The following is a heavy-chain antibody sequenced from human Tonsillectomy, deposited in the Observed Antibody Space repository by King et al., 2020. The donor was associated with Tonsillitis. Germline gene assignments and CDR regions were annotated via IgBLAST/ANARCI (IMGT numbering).Heavy chain of an antibody. CDR2: IYSGGSST. CDR3: AKRPHNSIGWYREFGY. CDR1: GFTFSSYA. J-gene: IGHJ4*02. V-gene: IGHV3-23*03. Sequence: VQLVESGGGLVQPGGSLRLSCAASGFTFSSYAMSWVRQAPGKGLEWVSVIYSGGSSTYYADSVKGRFTISRDNSKNTLSLQMNSLRAEDTAVYYCAKRPHNSIGWYREFGYWGQGTLVTVSS. D-gene: IGHD6-19*01.